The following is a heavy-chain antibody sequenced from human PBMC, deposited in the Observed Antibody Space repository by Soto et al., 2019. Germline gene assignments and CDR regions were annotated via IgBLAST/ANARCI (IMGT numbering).Heavy chain of an antibody. Sequence: TRSPACHFSGFSLRSVGYYSICRRQHPGKGLEWIGYIYYSGSTYYNPSLKSRVAISVDTSKNQFSLRLSSVTAADTAVYYCATRDGYNSGGEYWGQGTLV. D-gene: IGHD5-12*01. CDR3: ATRDGYNSGGEY. V-gene: IGHV4-31*03. CDR2: IYYSGST. CDR1: GFSLRSVGYY. J-gene: IGHJ1*01.